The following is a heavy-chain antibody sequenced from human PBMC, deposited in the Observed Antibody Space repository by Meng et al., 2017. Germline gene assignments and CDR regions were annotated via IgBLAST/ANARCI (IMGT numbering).Heavy chain of an antibody. V-gene: IGHV4-31*01. CDR1: GGSISSGGYY. D-gene: IGHD5-18*01. CDR3: AVGDSYGYEALVH. CDR2: IYYSGST. Sequence: LRLSCTVSGGSISSGGYYWSWIRQHPGKGLEWIGYIYYSGSTYYNPSLKSLVTISVDTSKNQFSLKLSSVTAADTAVYYCAVGDSYGYEALVHWGQGTLVTVS. J-gene: IGHJ4*02.